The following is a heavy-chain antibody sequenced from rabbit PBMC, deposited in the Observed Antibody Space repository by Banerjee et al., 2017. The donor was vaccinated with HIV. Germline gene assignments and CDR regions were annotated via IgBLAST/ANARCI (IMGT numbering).Heavy chain of an antibody. CDR1: GFSFSNRYY. V-gene: IGHV1S40*01. CDR2: IASGGSGDT. Sequence: QSLEESGGDLVKPGASLTLTCTASGFSFSNRYYLCWVRQAPGKGLEWVACIASGGSGDTYYASWAKGRFTISKTSSTTVTLQLNSLTAADTATYFCVRGASSSGYYSLWGPGTLVTVS. CDR3: VRGASSSGYYSL. J-gene: IGHJ4*01. D-gene: IGHD1-1*01.